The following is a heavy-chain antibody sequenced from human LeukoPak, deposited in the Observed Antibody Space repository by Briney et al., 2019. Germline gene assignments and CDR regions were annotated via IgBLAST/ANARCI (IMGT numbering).Heavy chain of an antibody. CDR1: GFTFSSYS. J-gene: IGHJ4*02. V-gene: IGHV3-21*01. CDR3: ARDTVEMATISAY. Sequence: GGSLRLSCAASGFTFSSYSMNWVRQAPGKGLEWVSSISSSSSYIYYADSVKGRFTIPRDNAKNSLYLQMNSLRAEDTAVYYCARDTVEMATISAYWGQGTLVTVSS. CDR2: ISSSSSYI. D-gene: IGHD5-24*01.